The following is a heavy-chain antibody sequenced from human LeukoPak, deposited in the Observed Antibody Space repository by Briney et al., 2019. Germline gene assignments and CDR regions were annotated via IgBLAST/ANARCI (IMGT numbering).Heavy chain of an antibody. CDR1: GYTFTSYA. CDR3: ARGLGYCSGGSCYALYYYYAMDV. D-gene: IGHD2-15*01. V-gene: IGHV1-3*01. J-gene: IGHJ6*02. CDR2: INAGNGNT. Sequence: GASVKVSCKASGYTFTSYAMHWVRQAPGQRLEWMGWINAGNGNTKYSQTFQGRVTITRDTSATSAYMELSSLRSEDTAVYYCARGLGYCSGGSCYALYYYYAMDVWGQGTTSPSP.